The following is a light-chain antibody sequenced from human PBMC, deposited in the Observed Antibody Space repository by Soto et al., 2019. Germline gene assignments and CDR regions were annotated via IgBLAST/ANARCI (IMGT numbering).Light chain of an antibody. V-gene: IGLV2-14*01. CDR1: SSDIGYYNY. CDR2: EVS. CDR3: SSYKTGSTVV. J-gene: IGLJ1*01. Sequence: SALTQPSSVSGSPGQSITISCTGTSSDIGYYNYVSWYQQYPGKAPKLIIYEVSNRPSGVSNRFSGSKSANTASLTISGLQAEDEADYHGSSYKTGSTVVFGTGTKLTVL.